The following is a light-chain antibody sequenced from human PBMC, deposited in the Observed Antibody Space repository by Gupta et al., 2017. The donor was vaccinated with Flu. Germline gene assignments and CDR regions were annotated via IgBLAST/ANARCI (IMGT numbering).Light chain of an antibody. CDR2: GKN. CDR1: SLRRYY. CDR3: NSRDSSGFFHV. J-gene: IGLJ1*01. V-gene: IGLV3-19*01. Sequence: SSELTQDPAVSVALGQTVRITCQGDSLRRYYASWYQQKPGQAPVLVIYGKNNRPSGIPDRFSGSSSGNTASLTITGAQAEDEGDYYCNSRDSSGFFHVFGTGTKVTVL.